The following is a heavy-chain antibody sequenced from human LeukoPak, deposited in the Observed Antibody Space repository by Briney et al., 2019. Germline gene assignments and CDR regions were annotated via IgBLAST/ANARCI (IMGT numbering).Heavy chain of an antibody. V-gene: IGHV4-61*09. J-gene: IGHJ5*02. CDR2: VYTTGST. Sequence: SETLSLTCTVSGGSMTSGSYYWNWIRQSAGKGLEWLGHVYTTGSTSYNPSLRSRVTISVDMSKNQFSLKLSSVTAADTAVYYCARLNSPGWFDPWGQGTLVTVSS. CDR3: ARLNSPGWFDP. CDR1: GGSMTSGSYY.